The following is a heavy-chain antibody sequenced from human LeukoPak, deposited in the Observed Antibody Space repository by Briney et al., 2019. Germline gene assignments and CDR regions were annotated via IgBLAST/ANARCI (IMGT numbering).Heavy chain of an antibody. J-gene: IGHJ5*02. CDR2: IYHSGST. CDR1: GGSISSGGYS. CDR3: ARVRITMVRGVRVDWFDP. V-gene: IGHV4-30-2*01. D-gene: IGHD3-10*01. Sequence: TLSLTCAVSGGSISSGGYSWSWIRQPPGKGLEWIGYIYHSGSTYYNPSLKSRVTISVDRSKNQFSLKLSSVTAADTAVYYCARVRITMVRGVRVDWFDPWGQGTLVTVSS.